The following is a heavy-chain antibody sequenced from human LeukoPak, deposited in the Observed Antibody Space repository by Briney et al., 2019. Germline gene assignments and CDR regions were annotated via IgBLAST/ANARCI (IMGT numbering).Heavy chain of an antibody. Sequence: SETLSLTCTVSGGPISSSSYYWGWIRQPPGKGLEWIGSIYYSGSAYYNPSLKTRVTISVDMSKNHLSLKLSSVTAADTAVYYCARGVDCGGDCCPDDSFDIWGQGTMVTVSS. CDR1: GGPISSSSYY. J-gene: IGHJ3*02. CDR2: IYYSGSA. CDR3: ARGVDCGGDCCPDDSFDI. V-gene: IGHV4-39*07. D-gene: IGHD2-21*02.